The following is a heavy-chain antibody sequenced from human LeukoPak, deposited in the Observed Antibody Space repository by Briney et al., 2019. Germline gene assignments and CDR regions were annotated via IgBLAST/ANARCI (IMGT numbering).Heavy chain of an antibody. CDR2: ISRSGSTK. CDR3: ARVLRYCSGGNCYSGGLGYMDV. V-gene: IGHV3-11*01. D-gene: IGHD2-15*01. J-gene: IGHJ6*03. Sequence: PGGSLRLSCVPSGFTFSDYNMRWIRQAPGKGLEWVSSISRSGSTKYYADSVKGRFTISRDNAQNSLFLQMHSLRAEDTAVYYCARVLRYCSGGNCYSGGLGYMDVWGKGTTVTISS. CDR1: GFTFSDYN.